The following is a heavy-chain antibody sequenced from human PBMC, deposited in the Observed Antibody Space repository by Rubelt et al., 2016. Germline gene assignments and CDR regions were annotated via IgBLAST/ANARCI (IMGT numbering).Heavy chain of an antibody. J-gene: IGHJ4*02. Sequence: TSLKTRLTISKDTSKNQVVLTMTNMDPVDTATYYCARLATVRGVQRGFDYWGQGTLVTVSS. V-gene: IGHV2-70*01. CDR3: ARLATVRGVQRGFDY. D-gene: IGHD3-10*01.